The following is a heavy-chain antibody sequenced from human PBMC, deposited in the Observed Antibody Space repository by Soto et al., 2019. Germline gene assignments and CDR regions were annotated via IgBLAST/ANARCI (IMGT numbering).Heavy chain of an antibody. J-gene: IGHJ4*02. D-gene: IGHD1-1*01. CDR1: GDSVSSNSAA. V-gene: IGHV6-1*01. CDR3: ARDRQNSSTGTTPFDY. Sequence: SQTLSLTCAISGDSVSSNSAAWNWIRQSPSRGLEWLGRTYYRSKWYNDYAVSVKSRITINPDTSKNQFSLQLNSVTPEDTAVYYCARDRQNSSTGTTPFDYWCQGTRVTVAS. CDR2: TYYRSKWYN.